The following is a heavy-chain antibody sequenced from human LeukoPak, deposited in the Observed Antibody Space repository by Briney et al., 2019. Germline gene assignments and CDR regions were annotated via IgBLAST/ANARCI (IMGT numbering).Heavy chain of an antibody. V-gene: IGHV1-69-2*01. Sequence: ASVKVSCKASGYTFTDYYIHWVQQAPGKGHEWMGRVDAEDAETIYAEKFQGRVTITADTSTDTAYMELSRLRSDDTAVYYCAKGTVVLDQWGQGTLVTVSS. J-gene: IGHJ1*01. CDR2: VDAEDAET. CDR3: AKGTVVLDQ. CDR1: GYTFTDYY. D-gene: IGHD2-2*01.